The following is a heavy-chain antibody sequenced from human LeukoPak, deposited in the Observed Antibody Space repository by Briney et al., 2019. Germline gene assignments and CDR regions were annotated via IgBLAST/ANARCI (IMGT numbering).Heavy chain of an antibody. CDR3: ARREADDILTGLKREIDY. CDR2: INHSGRI. Sequence: PSETLSLTCAVYGASFSGYYWSWIRQPPGKGPEWIGEINHSGRINYNPSLKSRVTISIDTSKNQFSLKLSSVTAADTAVYYCARREADDILTGLKREIDYWGQGTLVTVSS. J-gene: IGHJ4*02. V-gene: IGHV4-34*01. CDR1: GASFSGYY. D-gene: IGHD3-9*01.